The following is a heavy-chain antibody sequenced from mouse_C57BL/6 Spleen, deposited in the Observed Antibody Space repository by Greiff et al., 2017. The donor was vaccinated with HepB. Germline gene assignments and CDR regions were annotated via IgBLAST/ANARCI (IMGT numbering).Heavy chain of an antibody. CDR1: GFNIKDDY. CDR2: IDPENGDT. D-gene: IGHD1-1*01. Sequence: VQLKESGAELVRPGASVKLSCTASGFNIKDDYMHWVKQRPEQGLEWIGWIDPENGDTEYASKFQGKATITADTSSNTAYLQLSSLTSEDTAVYYCTTGPLLQAWFAYWGQGTLVTVSA. CDR3: TTGPLLQAWFAY. V-gene: IGHV14-4*01. J-gene: IGHJ3*01.